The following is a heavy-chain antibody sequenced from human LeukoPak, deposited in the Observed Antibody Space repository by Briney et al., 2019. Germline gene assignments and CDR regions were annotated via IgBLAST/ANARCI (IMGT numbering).Heavy chain of an antibody. CDR2: ISWNSGSI. D-gene: IGHD6-19*01. CDR1: GFTFDDYA. CDR3: ARETAVAVDY. J-gene: IGHJ4*02. Sequence: GGSLRLSCAASGFTFDDYAMHWVRQAPGKGLEWVSGISWNSGSIGYADSVKGRFTISRGNSKNTLYLQMNSLRAEDTAVYYCARETAVAVDYWGQGTLVTVSS. V-gene: IGHV3-9*01.